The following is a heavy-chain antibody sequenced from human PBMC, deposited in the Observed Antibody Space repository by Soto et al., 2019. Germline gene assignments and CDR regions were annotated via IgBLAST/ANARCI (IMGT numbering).Heavy chain of an antibody. CDR3: ARDWGRYCSGGSCSATDAFDI. D-gene: IGHD2-15*01. J-gene: IGHJ3*02. CDR2: IYYSGST. Sequence: KTSETLSLTCTVSGGSISSGGYYWSWIRQHPGKGLEWSGYIYYSGSTYYNPSLKSRVTISVDTSKNQFSLKLSSVTAADTAVYYCARDWGRYCSGGSCSATDAFDIWGQGTMVTVSS. V-gene: IGHV4-31*03. CDR1: GGSISSGGYY.